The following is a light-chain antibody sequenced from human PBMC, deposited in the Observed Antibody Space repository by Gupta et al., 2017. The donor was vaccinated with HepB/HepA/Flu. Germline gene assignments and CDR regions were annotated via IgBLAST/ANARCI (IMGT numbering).Light chain of an antibody. J-gene: IGKJ1*01. CDR1: QGIRSY. Sequence: DIQLTQSPFFLSSSVGDRVTITCRASQGIRSYLAWYQQIPGKAPKRLIYAASTLQSGVPSRFSGSGSGTEFTLTISSLQPEDFATYYCQQLNSYPSSFGQGTKVEIK. CDR2: AAS. CDR3: QQLNSYPSS. V-gene: IGKV1-9*01.